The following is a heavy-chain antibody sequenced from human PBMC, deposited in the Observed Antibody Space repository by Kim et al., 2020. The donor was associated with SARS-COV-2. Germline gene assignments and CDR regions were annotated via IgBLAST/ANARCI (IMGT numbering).Heavy chain of an antibody. CDR2: ISRSGSAI. CDR3: ARDRTAFDY. Sequence: GGSLRLSCAVSGLTFSTNDMHWVRQAPGKGLEWIAYISRSGSAIVYADSVKGRFTISRDEAKNSIFLQMNSLRDEDTAVYYCARDRTAFDYWGQGTLVTVSS. V-gene: IGHV3-48*02. CDR1: GLTFSTND. J-gene: IGHJ4*02. D-gene: IGHD1-1*01.